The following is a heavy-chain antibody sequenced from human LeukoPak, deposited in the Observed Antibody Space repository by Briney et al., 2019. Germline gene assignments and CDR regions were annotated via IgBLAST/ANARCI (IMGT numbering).Heavy chain of an antibody. Sequence: ASVKVSCKASGGTFSSYAISWVRQAPGQGLEWMGGITPIFGTANYAQKFQGRVTITADESTSTAYMELSSLRSEDTAVYYCAREGSVSGSYLPTYYFDYWGQGTLVTVSS. CDR1: GGTFSSYA. J-gene: IGHJ4*02. V-gene: IGHV1-69*13. CDR2: ITPIFGTA. D-gene: IGHD1-26*01. CDR3: AREGSVSGSYLPTYYFDY.